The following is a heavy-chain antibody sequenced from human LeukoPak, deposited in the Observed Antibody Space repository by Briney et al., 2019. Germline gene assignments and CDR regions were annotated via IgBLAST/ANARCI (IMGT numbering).Heavy chain of an antibody. CDR1: GGSISSYY. D-gene: IGHD4-17*01. CDR3: ATYDYGDYTY. V-gene: IGHV4-39*01. CDR2: IYYSGST. J-gene: IGHJ4*02. Sequence: SETLSLTCTVSGGSISSYYWGWIRQPPGKGLQWIGSIYYSGSTYYNPSLKSRVTISVDTSKNQFSLKLSSVTAADTAVYYCATYDYGDYTYWGQGTLVTVSS.